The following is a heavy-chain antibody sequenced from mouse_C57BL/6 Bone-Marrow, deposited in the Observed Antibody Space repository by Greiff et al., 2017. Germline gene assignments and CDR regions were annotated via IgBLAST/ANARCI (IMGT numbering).Heavy chain of an antibody. V-gene: IGHV3-6*01. D-gene: IGHD1-1*01. CDR1: GYSITSGYY. J-gene: IGHJ2*01. CDR3: AREGTTGVGDY. Sequence: EVQLVESGPGLVKPSQSLSLTCSVTGYSITSGYYWNWIRQFPGNKLEWMGYISYDGSNNYNPSLKNRISITRDTSKNQFFLKLNSVTTEDTATYYCAREGTTGVGDYWGQGTTLTVSS. CDR2: ISYDGSN.